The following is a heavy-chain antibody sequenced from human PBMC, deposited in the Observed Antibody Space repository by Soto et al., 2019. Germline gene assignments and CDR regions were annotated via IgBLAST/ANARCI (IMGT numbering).Heavy chain of an antibody. CDR3: ARPPAGAAAGYYFDY. V-gene: IGHV1-69*13. CDR2: IIPIFGTA. Sequence: ASVKVSCKASGGTFSSYAISWVRQAPGQGLECMGGIIPIFGTANYAQKFQGRVTITAXXXXSXXXMXLXXLRSEDTAVYYCARPPAGAAAGYYFDYWGQGTLVTVSS. J-gene: IGHJ4*02. CDR1: GGTFSSYA. D-gene: IGHD6-13*01.